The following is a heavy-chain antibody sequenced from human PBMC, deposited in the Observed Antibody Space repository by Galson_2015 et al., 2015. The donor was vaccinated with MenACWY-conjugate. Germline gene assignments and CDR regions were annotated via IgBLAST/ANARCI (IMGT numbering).Heavy chain of an antibody. D-gene: IGHD4-23*01. CDR1: GFTFSSYP. J-gene: IGHJ6*02. V-gene: IGHV3-23*01. CDR3: ARDRGKLRGGGYYGMDV. CDR2: IRGSGENT. Sequence: SLRLSCAASGFTFSSYPMSWVRQAPGKGLEWVSRIRGSGENTYYLDSVKGRFTISRDNSKNTVYLQMNSLRAEDTAVYYCARDRGKLRGGGYYGMDVWGQGTTVTVSS.